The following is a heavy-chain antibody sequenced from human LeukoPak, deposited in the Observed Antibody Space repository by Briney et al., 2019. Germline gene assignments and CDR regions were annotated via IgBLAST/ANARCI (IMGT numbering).Heavy chain of an antibody. CDR2: LFYGENS. D-gene: IGHD6-25*01. Sequence: KTSETLSLTCTVSGGSISTISSSTYYWGWIRQAPGKGLEWIGSLFYGENSHYSPSLKSRATLSVDTSNNQFSLKLTSVTAADAAVYFCARQLPTAAADTRGYFDYWGQGTVVTVSS. V-gene: IGHV4-39*01. CDR3: ARQLPTAAADTRGYFDY. J-gene: IGHJ4*02. CDR1: GGSISTISSSTYY.